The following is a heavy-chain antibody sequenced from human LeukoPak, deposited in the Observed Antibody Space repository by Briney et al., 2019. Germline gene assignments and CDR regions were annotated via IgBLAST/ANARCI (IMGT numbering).Heavy chain of an antibody. CDR3: ATAGPYCGGDCYGYDAFDI. CDR2: IIPIFGTA. D-gene: IGHD2-21*02. CDR1: GGTFSSYA. V-gene: IGHV1-69*13. Sequence: ASVKVSCKASGGTFSSYAISWVRQAPGQGLEWMGGIIPIFGTANYAQKFQGRVTITADESTSTAYMELSSLRSEDTAVYYCATAGPYCGGDCYGYDAFDIWGQGTMVTVSS. J-gene: IGHJ3*02.